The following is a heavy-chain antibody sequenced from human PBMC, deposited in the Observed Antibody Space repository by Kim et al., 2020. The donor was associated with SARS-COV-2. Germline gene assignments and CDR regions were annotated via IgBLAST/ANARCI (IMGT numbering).Heavy chain of an antibody. Sequence: ASVKVSCKASGYTFTDYYMHWVRQAPGQGLEWIVWISGNSGDTHYAQKFQGRVTMTRDTSISTAYTELSGLKSDDTAVYYCARDGGDYADYDYWGQGTLVTVSS. J-gene: IGHJ4*02. CDR1: GYTFTDYY. D-gene: IGHD4-17*01. V-gene: IGHV1-2*02. CDR3: ARDGGDYADYDY. CDR2: ISGNSGDT.